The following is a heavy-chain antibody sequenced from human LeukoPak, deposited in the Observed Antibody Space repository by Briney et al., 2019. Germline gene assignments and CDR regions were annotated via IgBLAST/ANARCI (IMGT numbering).Heavy chain of an antibody. CDR1: GFIFSTYS. D-gene: IGHD1-26*01. J-gene: IGHJ6*03. Sequence: GGSLRLSCAASGFIFSTYSMNWVRQAPGKGLEWVSSISSSSTYIYYADSLKGRFTISRDNAKSSLYLQMNSLRAEDTAIYYCARDPYNGNYGDSYYYYMDVWGKGTTVTISS. V-gene: IGHV3-21*01. CDR3: ARDPYNGNYGDSYYYYMDV. CDR2: ISSSSTYI.